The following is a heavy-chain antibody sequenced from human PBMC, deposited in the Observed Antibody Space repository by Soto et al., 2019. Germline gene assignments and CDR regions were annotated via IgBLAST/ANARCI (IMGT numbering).Heavy chain of an antibody. CDR1: GFIFKDFA. Sequence: EVQLFESGGGLVEPGESLRLSCAASGFIFKDFAMSWVRQAPGKGLEWVSTITTSDDITYSADSVRGRFTISRDNSANTLFLQMSSLRGDDTATYYCTKGDSSGFLDPSRGISTPDHWGQGTLVTVSS. J-gene: IGHJ5*02. V-gene: IGHV3-23*01. CDR3: TKGDSSGFLDPSRGISTPDH. CDR2: ITTSDDIT. D-gene: IGHD2-15*01.